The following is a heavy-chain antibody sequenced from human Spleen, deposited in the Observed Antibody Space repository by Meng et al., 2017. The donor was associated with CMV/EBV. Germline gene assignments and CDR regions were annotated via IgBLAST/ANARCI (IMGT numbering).Heavy chain of an antibody. CDR2: IDYSGST. V-gene: IGHV4-30-4*08. D-gene: IGHD5-18*01. Sequence: SETLSLTCTVSGGSITSTNYYWTWIRQPPGKGPEWIGYIDYSGSTFYSPSLKSRLNISLDTSNNQFSLKLSSVTAADTAVYYCAREDSYSFDHWGQGTTVTVSS. CDR3: AREDSYSFDH. CDR1: GGSITSTNYY. J-gene: IGHJ4*03.